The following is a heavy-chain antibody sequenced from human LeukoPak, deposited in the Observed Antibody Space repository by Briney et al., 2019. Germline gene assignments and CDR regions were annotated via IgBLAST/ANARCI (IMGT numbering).Heavy chain of an antibody. CDR3: AREGPTNWFDP. CDR2: INPNSGGT. J-gene: IGHJ5*02. V-gene: IGHV1-2*02. Sequence: ASVKVSCKASGYTFTGYYMHWVRQAPGQGLEWMGWINPNSGGTNCAQKFQGRVTMTRDTSISTAYMELSSLRSEDTAVYYCAREGPTNWFDPWGQGTLVTVSS. CDR1: GYTFTGYY.